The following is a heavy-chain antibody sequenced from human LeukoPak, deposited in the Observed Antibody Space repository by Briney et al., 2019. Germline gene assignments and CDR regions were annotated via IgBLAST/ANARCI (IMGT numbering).Heavy chain of an antibody. J-gene: IGHJ3*02. CDR3: ARGADSSGYYYGHDAFDI. CDR1: GFTFSSYG. CDR2: IWYDGSNK. V-gene: IGHV3-33*01. Sequence: GGSLRLSCAASGFTFSSYGMHWVRQAPGKGLEWVAVIWYDGSNKYYADSVKGRFTISRDNSKNTLYLQMNSLRAEDTAVYYCARGADSSGYYYGHDAFDIWGQGTMVTVSS. D-gene: IGHD3-22*01.